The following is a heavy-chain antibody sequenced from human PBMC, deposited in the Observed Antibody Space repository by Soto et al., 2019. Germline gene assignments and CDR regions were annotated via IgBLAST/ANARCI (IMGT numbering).Heavy chain of an antibody. CDR1: GFVFSDYA. D-gene: IGHD2-2*01. CDR2: ISAGGSDT. J-gene: IGHJ4*02. CDR3: ASVPIWCGSSSCYTEGFDS. Sequence: EVQLLDSGGGWVQPGGSLRLSCVASGFVFSDYAMSWGRQAPGKGLEWVSAISAGGSDTYYADSVKGRFTVSRVNSKNTLYLQMNTLRAEDTAIYYCASVPIWCGSSSCYTEGFDSWGQGTLVTVSS. V-gene: IGHV3-23*01.